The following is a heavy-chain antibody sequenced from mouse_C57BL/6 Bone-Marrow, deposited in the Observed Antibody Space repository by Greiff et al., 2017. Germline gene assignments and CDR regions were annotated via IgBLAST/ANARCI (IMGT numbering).Heavy chain of an antibody. CDR1: GYTFTSYW. D-gene: IGHD1-1*01. CDR2: IDPSDSET. J-gene: IGHJ4*01. V-gene: IGHV1-52*01. Sequence: QVQLKQPGAELVRPGSSVKLSCKASGYTFTSYWMHWVKQRPIQGLEWIGNIDPSDSETHYNQKFKDKATLTVDKSSSTAYMQLSSLTSEDSAVYYCARTGYYGSSLFYAMDYWGQGTSVTVSS. CDR3: ARTGYYGSSLFYAMDY.